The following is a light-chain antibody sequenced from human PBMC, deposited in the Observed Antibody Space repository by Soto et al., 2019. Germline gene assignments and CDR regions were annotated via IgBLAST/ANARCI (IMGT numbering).Light chain of an antibody. CDR1: SSDVGGYKY. J-gene: IGLJ3*02. Sequence: QSALTRPASVSGAPGQSITISCTGTSSDVGGYKYVSWYQQHPGKAPKLMIYDVSNRPSGVSNRFSGSNAGNSASLTISGLQAEDEADYYSSSYTSSSTLLEFGGGTKLTVL. V-gene: IGLV2-14*01. CDR3: SSYTSSSTLLE. CDR2: DVS.